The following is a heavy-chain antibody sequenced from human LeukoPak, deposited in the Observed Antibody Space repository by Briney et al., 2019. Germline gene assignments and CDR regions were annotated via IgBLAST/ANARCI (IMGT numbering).Heavy chain of an antibody. Sequence: TPSETLSLTCTVSGGSISSSSYYWGWIRQPPGKGLEWIGSIYYSGSTYYNPSLKSRVTMSVDTSKNQFSLKLSSVTAADTAVYYCARDSSSWYGTRYFQHWGQGTLVTVSS. V-gene: IGHV4-39*07. CDR2: IYYSGST. CDR1: GGSISSSSYY. J-gene: IGHJ1*01. CDR3: ARDSSSWYGTRYFQH. D-gene: IGHD6-13*01.